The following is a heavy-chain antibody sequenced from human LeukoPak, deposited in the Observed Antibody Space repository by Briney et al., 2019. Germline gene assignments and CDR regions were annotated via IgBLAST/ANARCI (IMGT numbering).Heavy chain of an antibody. CDR3: ARETLAAAEGY. Sequence: SETLSLTCTVSGGSISSSSYYWGWIRQPPGKGLEWIGSIYYSGSTYYNPSLKSRVTISVDTSKNQFSLKLSSVTAADTAVYYCARETLAAAEGYWGPGTLVTVSS. J-gene: IGHJ4*02. CDR2: IYYSGST. D-gene: IGHD6-13*01. CDR1: GGSISSSSYY. V-gene: IGHV4-39*07.